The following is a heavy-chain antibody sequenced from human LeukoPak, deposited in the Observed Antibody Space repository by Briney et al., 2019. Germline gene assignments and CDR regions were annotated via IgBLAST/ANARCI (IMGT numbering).Heavy chain of an antibody. V-gene: IGHV3-30-3*01. Sequence: GGSLRLSCAASGFTFSSYAMHWVRQAPGKGLEWVAVISYDGSNKYYADSVKGRFTISRDNSKNTLYLQMNSLRAEDTAVYYCARDYLIAVAGIRYYYYYYMDVWGKGTTVTVSS. D-gene: IGHD6-19*01. CDR1: GFTFSSYA. CDR2: ISYDGSNK. CDR3: ARDYLIAVAGIRYYYYYYMDV. J-gene: IGHJ6*03.